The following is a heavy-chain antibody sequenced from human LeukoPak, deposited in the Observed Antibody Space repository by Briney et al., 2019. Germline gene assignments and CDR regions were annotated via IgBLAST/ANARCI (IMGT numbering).Heavy chain of an antibody. J-gene: IGHJ4*02. CDR1: GFTFSDYY. CDR2: ISSSGSTI. CDR3: ARVPRTESNLDY. D-gene: IGHD1-14*01. Sequence: PGGSLRLSCAASGFTFSDYYMSWIRQAPGKGLEGVSYISSSGSTIYYADSVKGRFTISRDNAKNSLYLQMNSLRAENTAVYYCARVPRTESNLDYWGQGTLVTVSS. V-gene: IGHV3-11*01.